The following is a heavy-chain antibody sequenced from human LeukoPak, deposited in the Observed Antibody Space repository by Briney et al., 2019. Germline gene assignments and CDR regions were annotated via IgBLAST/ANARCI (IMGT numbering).Heavy chain of an antibody. CDR3: ARDQGLVRGVIIILNIFDY. D-gene: IGHD3-10*01. V-gene: IGHV3-48*03. CDR1: GFTFSSYE. J-gene: IGHJ4*02. CDR2: ISSSGTTI. Sequence: GGSLRLSCAASGFTFSSYEMNWVRQAPGKGLEWVSYISSSGTTIYYADSVKGRFTISRDNAKNSLYLQMNSLRAEDTAVYYCARDQGLVRGVIIILNIFDYWGQGTLVTVSS.